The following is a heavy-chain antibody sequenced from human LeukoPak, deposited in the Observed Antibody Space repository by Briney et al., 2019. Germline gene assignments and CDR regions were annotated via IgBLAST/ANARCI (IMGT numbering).Heavy chain of an antibody. CDR3: AGSNHYYDSSGYPYAFDI. Sequence: KPGASVKVSCKASGYTFTDYYMHWVRQAPGQGLEWMGWINPNSGGTDYARKFQGRVTMTRDTSLSTAYMELSRLRSDDTAVYYCAGSNHYYDSSGYPYAFDIWGQGTMVTVSS. J-gene: IGHJ3*02. V-gene: IGHV1-2*02. D-gene: IGHD3-22*01. CDR2: INPNSGGT. CDR1: GYTFTDYY.